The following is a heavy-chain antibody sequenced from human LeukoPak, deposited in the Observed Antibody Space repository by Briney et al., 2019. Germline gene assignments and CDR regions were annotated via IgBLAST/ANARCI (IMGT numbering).Heavy chain of an antibody. Sequence: PSETLSLTCAVSGYSISSGYYWGWSRQPPGKGVEWIGSIYHSGSTYYNPSLNIRVTISVDTSKNQFSLKLSSVTAADTAVYYCARHPPYYDFWSGPGAFDIWGQGTMVTVSS. CDR2: IYHSGST. D-gene: IGHD3-3*01. J-gene: IGHJ3*02. CDR1: GYSISSGYY. CDR3: ARHPPYYDFWSGPGAFDI. V-gene: IGHV4-38-2*01.